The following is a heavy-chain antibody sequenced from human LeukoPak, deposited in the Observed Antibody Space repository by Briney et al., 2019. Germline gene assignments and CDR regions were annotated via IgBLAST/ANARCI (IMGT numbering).Heavy chain of an antibody. V-gene: IGHV3-11*04. J-gene: IGHJ6*03. CDR1: GFTFSDYY. CDR2: ISGSGGTI. CDR3: ARDLRDATMVRGYYYYYYMDV. Sequence: GSLRLSCAASGFTFSDYYMSWMRQAPGKGLEWISHISGSGGTIYYADSVKGRFTISRDNVQNSLFLQMNSLRAEDTAVYYCARDLRDATMVRGYYYYYYMDVWGKGTTVTISS. D-gene: IGHD3-10*01.